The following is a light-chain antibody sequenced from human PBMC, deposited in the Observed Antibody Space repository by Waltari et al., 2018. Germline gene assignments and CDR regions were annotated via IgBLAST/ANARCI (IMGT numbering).Light chain of an antibody. V-gene: IGKV3-11*01. CDR1: QSVSSY. CDR2: DAS. J-gene: IGKJ2*01. CDR3: QQRSNWPRLYT. Sequence: EIVLTQSPATLSLYPGERATLPCRASQSVSSYLAWYQQKPGQAPRLLIYDASNRATGIPARFSGSGSGTDFTLTISSLEPEDFAVYYCQQRSNWPRLYTFGQGTKLEIK.